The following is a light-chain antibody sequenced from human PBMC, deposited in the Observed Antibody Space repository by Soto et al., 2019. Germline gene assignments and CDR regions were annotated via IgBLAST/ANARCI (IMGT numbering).Light chain of an antibody. V-gene: IGKV4-1*01. CDR2: WAS. J-gene: IGKJ4*01. CDR1: QSVLKSSTNRNY. CDR3: HQFSSSPLT. Sequence: DIVMTQSPDSLAVSLGERASINYSSSQSVLKSSTNRNYLAWYQQKAGQPPKLLIYWASIRASGVPDRFSGSGSGTDFTLSISNLQTEDVAVYYCHQFSSSPLTFGGGTKVQIK.